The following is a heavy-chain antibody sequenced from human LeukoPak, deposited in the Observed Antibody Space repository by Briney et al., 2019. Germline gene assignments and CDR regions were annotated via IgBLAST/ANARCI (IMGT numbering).Heavy chain of an antibody. CDR2: IDPSDSYT. CDR3: ARRVGYCSSTSCYAIDY. J-gene: IGHJ4*02. V-gene: IGHV5-10-1*01. CDR1: GYSFTSYW. Sequence: GESLKISCKGSGYSFTSYWICWVRQMPGKGLEWMGRIDPSDSYTNYSPSFQGHVTISADKSISTAYLQWSSLKDSDTAMYYCARRVGYCSSTSCYAIDYWGQGTLVTVSS. D-gene: IGHD2-2*01.